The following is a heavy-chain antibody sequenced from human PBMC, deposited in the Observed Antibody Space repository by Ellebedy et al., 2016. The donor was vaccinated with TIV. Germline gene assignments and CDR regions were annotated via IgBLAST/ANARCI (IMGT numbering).Heavy chain of an antibody. D-gene: IGHD3-22*01. Sequence: SETLSLTCTVSGGSISSYYWSWIRQPPGKGLEWIGYIYYSGSTNYNPSLKSRVTISIDTSKNQFSLKLRSVTAADTAVYYCARSNYYDSSGYYLGQYYFDYWGQGTLVTVSS. V-gene: IGHV4-59*01. CDR2: IYYSGST. CDR1: GGSISSYY. J-gene: IGHJ4*02. CDR3: ARSNYYDSSGYYLGQYYFDY.